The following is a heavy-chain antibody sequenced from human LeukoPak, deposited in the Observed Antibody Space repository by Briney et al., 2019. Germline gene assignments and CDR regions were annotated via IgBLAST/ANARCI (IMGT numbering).Heavy chain of an antibody. CDR1: GFIFTKYW. Sequence: GGSLRLSCAASGFIFTKYWMLWVRQAPGKGLVWVSHVNSDGSATSYADSVKGRFTISRDNAKNTVYLHMNSLRVEDTAVYYCTSFYETNWGQGTLVTVSS. CDR2: VNSDGSAT. J-gene: IGHJ4*02. D-gene: IGHD2/OR15-2a*01. V-gene: IGHV3-74*01. CDR3: TSFYETN.